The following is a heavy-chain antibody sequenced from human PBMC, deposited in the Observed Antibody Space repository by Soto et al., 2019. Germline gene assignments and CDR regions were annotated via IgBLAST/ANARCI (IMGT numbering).Heavy chain of an antibody. Sequence: PSETLSLTCTVSGGSISSGGYYWSWIRQHPGKGLEWIGYIYYSGSTYYNPSLKSRVTISVDTSKNQFSLKLSSVTAADTAVYYCARASPPFSSSWYLTNYYDSSGYPYYFDYWGQGTLVTVSS. D-gene: IGHD3-22*01. CDR2: IYYSGST. CDR3: ARASPPFSSSWYLTNYYDSSGYPYYFDY. J-gene: IGHJ4*02. CDR1: GGSISSGGYY. V-gene: IGHV4-31*03.